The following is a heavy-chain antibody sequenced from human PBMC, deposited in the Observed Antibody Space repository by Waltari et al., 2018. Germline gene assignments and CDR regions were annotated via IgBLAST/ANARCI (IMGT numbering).Heavy chain of an antibody. CDR2: INQDGSEK. D-gene: IGHD3-10*01. J-gene: IGHJ5*02. Sequence: EVQLVESGGGLVQPGGSLRLPWASSGSSFSSYWLSSVRQAPGKGLEWVANINQDGSEKHYVDSVKGRFTVSRDNAKSSLYLQMNSLRADDTAVYYCARGVASMIWGVVDWFDPWGQGTLVTVSS. V-gene: IGHV3-7*01. CDR1: GSSFSSYW. CDR3: ARGVASMIWGVVDWFDP.